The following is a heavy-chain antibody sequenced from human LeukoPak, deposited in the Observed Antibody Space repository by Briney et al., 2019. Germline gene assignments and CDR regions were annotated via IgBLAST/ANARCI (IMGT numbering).Heavy chain of an antibody. CDR1: GFNVSSNY. V-gene: IGHV3-53*01. CDR2: IYSDGST. J-gene: IGHJ2*01. CDR3: TREKSVIVPSSYYYFDF. Sequence: GGSLRLFCAASGFNVSSNYMSWVRQAPGKGLEWVSLIYSDGSTYYADSVEGRFFISRDNSKNTLYLQMNSLRADDTAVYYCTREKSVIVPSSYYYFDFWGRGTLVTVSS. D-gene: IGHD2-2*01.